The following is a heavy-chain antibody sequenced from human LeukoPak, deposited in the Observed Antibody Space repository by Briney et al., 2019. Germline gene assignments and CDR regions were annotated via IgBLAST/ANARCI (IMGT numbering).Heavy chain of an antibody. CDR2: IYHSGST. CDR1: GVSISSGVYS. Sequence: SQTLSLTCTVSGVSISSGVYSWSWIRQPPGKGLEWIGYIYHSGSTYHNPSLKSRVTISVDRSKNQFSLKLSSVTAADTAVYYCARRPITMVRGVILYGMDVWGKGTTVTVSS. D-gene: IGHD3-10*01. CDR3: ARRPITMVRGVILYGMDV. V-gene: IGHV4-30-2*01. J-gene: IGHJ6*04.